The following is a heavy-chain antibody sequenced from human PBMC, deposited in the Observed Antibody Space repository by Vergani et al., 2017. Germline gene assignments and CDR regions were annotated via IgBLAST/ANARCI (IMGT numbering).Heavy chain of an antibody. D-gene: IGHD3-22*01. CDR1: GFTFSSYS. CDR2: ISSSSSYI. Sequence: EVQLVESGGGLVKPGGSLRLSCAASGFTFSSYSMNWVPPAPGKGLEWVSSISSSSSYIYYADSVKGRFTISRDNAKNSLYLQMNSLRAEDTAVYYCARAVGYYYDGSGSYWGQGTLVTVSS. J-gene: IGHJ4*02. CDR3: ARAVGYYYDGSGSY. V-gene: IGHV3-21*01.